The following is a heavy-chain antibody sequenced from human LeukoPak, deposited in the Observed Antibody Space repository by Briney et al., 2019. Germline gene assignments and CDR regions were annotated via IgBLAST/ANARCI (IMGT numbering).Heavy chain of an antibody. CDR1: GFTFCSYS. Sequence: PGVSLRFSCAASGFTFCSYSMIWVRQAPGQGLEWVSSISSSSSYIYYADSVKGRFTISRDNAKNSLYLQMNSLRAEDTAVYYCARPGGEWELDGPTRFDYWGQGTLVTVSS. V-gene: IGHV3-21*01. CDR3: ARPGGEWELDGPTRFDY. D-gene: IGHD1-26*01. J-gene: IGHJ4*02. CDR2: ISSSSSYI.